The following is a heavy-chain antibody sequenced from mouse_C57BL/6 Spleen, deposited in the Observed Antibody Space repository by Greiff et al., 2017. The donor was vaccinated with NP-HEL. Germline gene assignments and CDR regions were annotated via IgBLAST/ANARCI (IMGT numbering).Heavy chain of an antibody. CDR3: ARYYGSGYFDV. V-gene: IGHV1-72*01. Sequence: VQLQQSGAELVKPGASVKLSCKASGYTFTSYWMHWVKQRPGRGLEWIGWIDPNSGGTKYNEKFKSKATLTVDKPSSTAYMQLSSLTAEDSAVYYCARYYGSGYFDVWGTGTTVTVSS. CDR1: GYTFTSYW. D-gene: IGHD1-1*01. CDR2: IDPNSGGT. J-gene: IGHJ1*03.